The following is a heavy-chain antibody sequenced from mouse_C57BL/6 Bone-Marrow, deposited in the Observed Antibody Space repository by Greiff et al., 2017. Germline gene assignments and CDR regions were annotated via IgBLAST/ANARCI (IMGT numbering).Heavy chain of an antibody. V-gene: IGHV1-42*01. CDR3: ARNYYSNYDYAMDY. J-gene: IGHJ4*01. D-gene: IGHD2-5*01. Sequence: VQLQQSGPELVKPGASVKISCKASGYSFTGYYMNWVKQSPEKSLEWIGEINPSTGGTTYNQKFKAKATLTVDKSSSTAYMQLKSLTSEDSAVYYCARNYYSNYDYAMDYGGQGTSVTVSS. CDR2: INPSTGGT. CDR1: GYSFTGYY.